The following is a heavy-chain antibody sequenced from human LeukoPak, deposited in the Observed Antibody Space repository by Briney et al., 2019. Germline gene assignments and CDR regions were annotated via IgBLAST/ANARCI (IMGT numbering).Heavy chain of an antibody. J-gene: IGHJ6*03. Sequence: ASVKVSCKASGYTFTSYDINWVRQATGHGLEWLGWMNPNSGNTGYAQKFQGRVTMTRNTSISTAYMELSSLRSEDTAVYYCARVTIVVVPAADPRYYYYMDVWGKGTTVTVSS. CDR3: ARVTIVVVPAADPRYYYYMDV. V-gene: IGHV1-8*01. CDR2: MNPNSGNT. CDR1: GYTFTSYD. D-gene: IGHD2-2*01.